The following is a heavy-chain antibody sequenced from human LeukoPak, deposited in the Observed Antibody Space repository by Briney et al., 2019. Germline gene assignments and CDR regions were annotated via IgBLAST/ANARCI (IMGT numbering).Heavy chain of an antibody. CDR3: AKGLHDYGDYGCDY. D-gene: IGHD4-17*01. CDR1: GFTFDDYA. J-gene: IGHJ4*02. CDR2: ISWNSGSI. V-gene: IGHV3-9*01. Sequence: PGRSLRLSCAASGFTFDDYAMHWVRQAPGKGLEWVSGISWNSGSIGYADSVKGRFTISRDNAKNSLYLQMNSLRAEDTALYYCAKGLHDYGDYGCDYWGQGTLVTVSS.